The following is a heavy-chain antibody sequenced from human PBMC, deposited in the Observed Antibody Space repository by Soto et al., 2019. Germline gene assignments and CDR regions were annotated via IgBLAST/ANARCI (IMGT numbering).Heavy chain of an antibody. CDR3: ARHVYYDSSGYYSNYGMDV. Sequence: RGESLKISCKGSGYSFTSYWISWVRQMPGKGLEWMGRIDPSDSYTNYSPSFQGHVTISADKSFSTAYLQWSSLKASDTAMYYCARHVYYDSSGYYSNYGMDVWGQGTTVTVSS. CDR1: GYSFTSYW. CDR2: IDPSDSYT. J-gene: IGHJ6*02. D-gene: IGHD3-22*01. V-gene: IGHV5-10-1*01.